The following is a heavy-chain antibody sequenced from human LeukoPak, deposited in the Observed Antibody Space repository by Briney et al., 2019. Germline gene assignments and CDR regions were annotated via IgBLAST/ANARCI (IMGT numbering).Heavy chain of an antibody. CDR1: GFTFSSYW. J-gene: IGHJ4*02. Sequence: GGSLRLSCAASGFTFSSYWMSWVRQAPGKGLEWVANIKQDGSEKYYVDSVKGRFTISRDNSKNTLYLQMNSLRAEDTAVYYCAKIVYPWGIVVVPDYWGQGTLVTVSS. CDR3: AKIVYPWGIVVVPDY. V-gene: IGHV3-7*01. D-gene: IGHD3-22*01. CDR2: IKQDGSEK.